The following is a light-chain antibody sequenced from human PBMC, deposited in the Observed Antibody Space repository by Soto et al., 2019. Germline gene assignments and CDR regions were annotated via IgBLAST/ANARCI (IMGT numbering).Light chain of an antibody. V-gene: IGKV1-39*01. CDR1: QSINKY. CDR3: QQSFSTPLT. J-gene: IGKJ4*01. CDR2: TAS. Sequence: DLQMTQLPSALSASVGDRVIITCRASQSINKYLNWYQQKPGKAPKLLIHTASSLQSGVPSRFSGSGSGTDFTLTISSLQLEDFATYSCQQSFSTPLTFGGGTKVEIK.